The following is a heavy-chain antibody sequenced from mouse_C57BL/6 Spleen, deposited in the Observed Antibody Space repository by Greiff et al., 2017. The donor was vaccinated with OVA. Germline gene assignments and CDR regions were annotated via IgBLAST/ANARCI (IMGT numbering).Heavy chain of an antibody. Sequence: QVQLKQPGAELVKPGASVKLSCKASGYTFTSYWMQWVKQRPGQGLEWIGEIDPSDSYTNYNQKFKGKATLTVDTSSSTAYMQLSSLTSEDSAVYYCARCYSNYEHYFDYWGQGTTLTVSS. J-gene: IGHJ2*01. D-gene: IGHD2-5*01. CDR2: IDPSDSYT. CDR3: ARCYSNYEHYFDY. CDR1: GYTFTSYW. V-gene: IGHV1-50*01.